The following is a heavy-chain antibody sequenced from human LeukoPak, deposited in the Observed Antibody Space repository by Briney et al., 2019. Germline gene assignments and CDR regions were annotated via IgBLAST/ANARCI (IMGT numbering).Heavy chain of an antibody. J-gene: IGHJ4*02. V-gene: IGHV3-23*01. CDR2: ISGSGGST. D-gene: IGHD6-13*01. CDR3: AKVGESIAAAGD. Sequence: GGSLRLSCAASGFAFSSYAMSWVRQAPGKGLEWVSAISGSGGSTYYADSVKGRFTISRDNSKNTLYLQMNSLRAEDTAVYHCAKVGESIAAAGDWGQGTLVTVSS. CDR1: GFAFSSYA.